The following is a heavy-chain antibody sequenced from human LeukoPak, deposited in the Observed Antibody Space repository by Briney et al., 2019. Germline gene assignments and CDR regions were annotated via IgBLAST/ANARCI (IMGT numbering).Heavy chain of an antibody. V-gene: IGHV4-4*07. Sequence: SETLSLTCTVSGGSISSYYWSWIRQPAGKGLEWIGRIYTSGSTNYNPSLKSRVTMSVDTSKNQFSLKLSSVTAADTAVYYCARRPGLVVPAAMRPLPYYYYYMDVWGKGTTVTISS. CDR2: IYTSGST. CDR3: ARRPGLVVPAAMRPLPYYYYYMDV. J-gene: IGHJ6*03. D-gene: IGHD2-2*01. CDR1: GGSISSYY.